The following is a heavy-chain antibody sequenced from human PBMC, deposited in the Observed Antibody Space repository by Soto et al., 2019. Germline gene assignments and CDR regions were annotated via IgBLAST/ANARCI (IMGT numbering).Heavy chain of an antibody. CDR1: GFTFSSYA. D-gene: IGHD5-12*01. J-gene: IGHJ2*01. Sequence: EVQLLESGGGLVQPGGSLRLSCAASGFTFSSYAMSWVRQAPGKGLEWVSAISGSGGSTYYADSVKGRFTISRDNSKNTLYLQMNSLRAEDTAVYYCAKVGGWGYSGYPDRYFDLWGRGTLVTVS. V-gene: IGHV3-23*01. CDR3: AKVGGWGYSGYPDRYFDL. CDR2: ISGSGGST.